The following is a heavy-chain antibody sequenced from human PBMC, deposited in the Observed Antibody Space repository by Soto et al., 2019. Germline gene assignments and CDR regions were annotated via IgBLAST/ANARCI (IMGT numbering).Heavy chain of an antibody. CDR2: INHSGST. J-gene: IGHJ3*02. Sequence: SETLSLTCAVYGGSFSGYYWSWIRQPPGKGLEWIGEINHSGSTNYNPSLKSRVTISVDTSKNQFSLKLSSVTAADTAVYYCARGLNFRGFWSGYPLRPDAFDIWGQGTMVTVS. CDR1: GGSFSGYY. D-gene: IGHD3-3*01. V-gene: IGHV4-34*01. CDR3: ARGLNFRGFWSGYPLRPDAFDI.